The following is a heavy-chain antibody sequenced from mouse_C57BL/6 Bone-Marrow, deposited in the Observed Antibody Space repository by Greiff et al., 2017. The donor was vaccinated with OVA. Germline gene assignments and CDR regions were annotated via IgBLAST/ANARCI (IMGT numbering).Heavy chain of an antibody. D-gene: IGHD2-3*01. CDR2: IYPGDGDT. Sequence: QVQLQQSGPELVKPGASVKISCKASGYAFSSSWMNWVKQRPGKGLEWIGRIYPGDGDTNYNGKFKGKATLTADKSSSTAYMQLSSLTSEDSAVYFCARSRWLLYYYAMDYWGQGTSVTVSS. J-gene: IGHJ4*01. V-gene: IGHV1-82*01. CDR3: ARSRWLLYYYAMDY. CDR1: GYAFSSSW.